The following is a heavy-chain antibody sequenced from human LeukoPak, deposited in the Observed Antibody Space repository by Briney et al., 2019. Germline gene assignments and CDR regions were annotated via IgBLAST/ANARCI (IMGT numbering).Heavy chain of an antibody. CDR2: IYGDGSFT. CDR1: GFTFSNFW. CDR3: VRDGDAYNFDF. V-gene: IGHV3-74*01. D-gene: IGHD5-24*01. Sequence: GGSLRLSCAASGFTFSNFWMHWVRQAPGKGLVWVALIYGDGSFTRYADSVKGRFTISRDNARNTLSLHMISLRAEDTAVYFCVRDGDAYNFDFWGQGVLVTVSS. J-gene: IGHJ4*02.